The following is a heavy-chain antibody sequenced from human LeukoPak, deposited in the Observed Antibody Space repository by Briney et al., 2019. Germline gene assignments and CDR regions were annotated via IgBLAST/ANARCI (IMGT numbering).Heavy chain of an antibody. CDR2: IIPILGIA. CDR1: GGTFSSYA. Sequence: SVKVSCKASGGTFSSYAISWVRQAPGQGLEWMGRIIPILGIANYAQKFQGRVTITADKSTSTAYMELSSLRSEDTAVYYCAKDLLPAANVDTAMVIDYWGQGTLVTVSS. CDR3: AKDLLPAANVDTAMVIDY. D-gene: IGHD5-18*01. J-gene: IGHJ4*02. V-gene: IGHV1-69*04.